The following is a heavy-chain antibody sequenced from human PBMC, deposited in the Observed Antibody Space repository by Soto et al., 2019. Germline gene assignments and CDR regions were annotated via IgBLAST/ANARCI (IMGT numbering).Heavy chain of an antibody. V-gene: IGHV1-3*01. J-gene: IGHJ5*02. CDR1: GYSFTDFA. CDR2: INADKGDT. CDR3: ARGPLSGVATIWDYANWFDP. D-gene: IGHD5-12*01. Sequence: QAQLVQSGAEVKKPGASVKVSCKASGYSFTDFAMHWVRLASGQRLEWMGWINADKGDTKYSPKFQGRVTFTRDTSATTVYMELRSLRSEDTAVYYCARGPLSGVATIWDYANWFDPWGQGSLVTVST.